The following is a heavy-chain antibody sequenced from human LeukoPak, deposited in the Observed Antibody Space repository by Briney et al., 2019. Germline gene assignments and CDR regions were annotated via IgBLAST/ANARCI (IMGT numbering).Heavy chain of an antibody. J-gene: IGHJ4*02. Sequence: GGSLRLSCAASGFTFGDYAMSWVRQAPGKGLEWVSFIRSKAYGGTTEYAASVKGRFTISRDDSKSIAYLQMNSLKTEDTAVYYCTRVSLVAASVFFDYWGQGTLVTVSS. CDR3: TRVSLVAASVFFDY. CDR2: IRSKAYGGTT. CDR1: GFTFGDYA. V-gene: IGHV3-49*04. D-gene: IGHD2-15*01.